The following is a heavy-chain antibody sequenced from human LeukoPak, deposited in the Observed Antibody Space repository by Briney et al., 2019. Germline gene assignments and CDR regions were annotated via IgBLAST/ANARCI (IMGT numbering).Heavy chain of an antibody. J-gene: IGHJ4*02. CDR2: IFHSGTT. Sequence: SETLSLTCAVSGYSISSGYYWGWIRQPPGKGLEWIGSIFHSGTTYYNPSLKSRVTISVDTSKNQFSLKLSSVTAADTAVYFCAREDRVAMDLGYWGQGTLVTVSS. CDR1: GYSISSGYY. V-gene: IGHV4-38-2*02. CDR3: AREDRVAMDLGY. D-gene: IGHD5-12*01.